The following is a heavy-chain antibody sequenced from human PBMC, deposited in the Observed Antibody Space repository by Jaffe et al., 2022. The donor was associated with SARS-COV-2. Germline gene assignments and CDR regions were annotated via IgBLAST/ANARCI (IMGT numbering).Heavy chain of an antibody. D-gene: IGHD1-26*01. Sequence: EVQLVESGGGLVQPGGSLRLSCAASGFTFSSYEMNWVRQAPGKGLEWVSYISSSGSTIYYADSVKGRFTISRDNAKNSLYLQMNSLRAEDTAVYYCARSKGGGELLLYYYYYGMDVWGQGTTVTVSS. J-gene: IGHJ6*02. CDR2: ISSSGSTI. CDR3: ARSKGGGELLLYYYYYGMDV. CDR1: GFTFSSYE. V-gene: IGHV3-48*03.